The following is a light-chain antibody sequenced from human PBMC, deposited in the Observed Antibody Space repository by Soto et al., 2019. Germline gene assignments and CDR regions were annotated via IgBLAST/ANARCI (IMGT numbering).Light chain of an antibody. CDR1: SNDVGGYNY. J-gene: IGLJ1*01. Sequence: QSALTQPASVSGSPGRSITISCTGTSNDVGGYNYVSWYQQQPGKAPKLIIYEVSHRPSGISNRFSGSKSGNTASLTISGLHVEDEADYYCSSHSATSPYVFGTGTKLTV. CDR3: SSHSATSPYV. V-gene: IGLV2-14*01. CDR2: EVS.